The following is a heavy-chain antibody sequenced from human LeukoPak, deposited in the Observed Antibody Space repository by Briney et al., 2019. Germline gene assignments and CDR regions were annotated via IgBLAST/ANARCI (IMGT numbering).Heavy chain of an antibody. CDR3: VRDYSGWSLDP. V-gene: IGHV3-48*03. CDR2: ISDGGRTI. CDR1: GFIFSSYE. J-gene: IGHJ5*02. D-gene: IGHD5-12*01. Sequence: PGGSLRLSCAASGFIFSSYEMNWVRQAPGKGLEWVSYISDGGRTIYYADSVEGRFTMSRDNAKNSLFLQMNRLRAEDTAVYYCVRDYSGWSLDPWGQGTLVTVSS.